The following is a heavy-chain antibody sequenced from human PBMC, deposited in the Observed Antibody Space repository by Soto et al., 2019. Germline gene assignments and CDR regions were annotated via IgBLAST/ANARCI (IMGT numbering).Heavy chain of an antibody. CDR2: INPNSGGT. Sequence: QVQLVQSGAEVKKPGASVKVSCRASGYTFTGYYLHWVRQAPGQGLEWMGWINPNSGGTNYAQKFQDWVTMTRDTSISTAYRELSRLTSVDTAVYYCTRGDGSGSWYFDLWGRGTLVTVYS. CDR1: GYTFTGYY. CDR3: TRGDGSGSWYFDL. D-gene: IGHD1-26*01. J-gene: IGHJ2*01. V-gene: IGHV1-2*04.